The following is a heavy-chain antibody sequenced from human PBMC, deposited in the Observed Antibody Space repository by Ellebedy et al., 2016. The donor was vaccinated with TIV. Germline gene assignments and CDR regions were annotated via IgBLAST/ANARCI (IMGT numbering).Heavy chain of an antibody. D-gene: IGHD2-2*01. Sequence: GESLKISXAASGFTFSSYSMNWVRQAPGKGLEWVSYISSSSSTIYYADSVKGRFTISRDNAKNSLYLQMNSLRDEDTAVYYCARCVEYQFEYGMDVWGQGTTVTVSS. V-gene: IGHV3-48*02. CDR2: ISSSSSTI. J-gene: IGHJ6*02. CDR1: GFTFSSYS. CDR3: ARCVEYQFEYGMDV.